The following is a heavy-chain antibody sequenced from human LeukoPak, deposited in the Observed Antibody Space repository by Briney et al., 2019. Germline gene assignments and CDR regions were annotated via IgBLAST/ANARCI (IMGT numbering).Heavy chain of an antibody. J-gene: IGHJ3*02. Sequence: SETLSLTRAVSGGSISSGGYSWSWIRQPPGKGLEWIGYIYQSGSTYYNPSLKSRVPISVDRSKNQFSLKLSSVTAADTAVYYCARHYYGSGSYYAFDIWGQGTMVTVSS. CDR3: ARHYYGSGSYYAFDI. D-gene: IGHD3-10*01. V-gene: IGHV4-30-2*01. CDR2: IYQSGST. CDR1: GGSISSGGYS.